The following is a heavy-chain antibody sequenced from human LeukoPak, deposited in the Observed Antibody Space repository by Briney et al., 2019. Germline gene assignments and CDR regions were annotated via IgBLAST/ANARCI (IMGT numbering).Heavy chain of an antibody. Sequence: GGSLRLSCAASGFTFSSYAMHWVRQAPGKGLEWVAVISYDGSNKYYADSVKGRFTISRDNSKNTPYLQMNSLRAEDTAVYYCARDDWEYSSGYSPMDYWGQGTLVTVSS. J-gene: IGHJ4*02. D-gene: IGHD3-22*01. V-gene: IGHV3-30-3*01. CDR3: ARDDWEYSSGYSPMDY. CDR2: ISYDGSNK. CDR1: GFTFSSYA.